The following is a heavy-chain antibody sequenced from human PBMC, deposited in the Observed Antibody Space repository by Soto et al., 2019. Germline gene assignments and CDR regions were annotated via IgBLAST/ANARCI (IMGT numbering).Heavy chain of an antibody. J-gene: IGHJ5*02. D-gene: IGHD2-2*01. V-gene: IGHV1-69*08. CDR1: GGTFSSYT. CDR3: AREPVQRYRSSISCYRWFDP. CDR2: IIPILGIA. Sequence: QVQLVQSGAEVKKPGSSVKVSCKASGGTFSSYTISWVRQAPGQGLEWMGRIIPILGIANYAQKFQGRVTITADKSTSTAYMELSSLRSEDTAVYYCAREPVQRYRSSISCYRWFDPWGQGTLVTVSS.